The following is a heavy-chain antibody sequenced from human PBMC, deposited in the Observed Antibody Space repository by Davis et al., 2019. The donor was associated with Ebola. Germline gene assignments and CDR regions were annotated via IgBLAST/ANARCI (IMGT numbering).Heavy chain of an antibody. CDR3: TRYYGYSHFDY. V-gene: IGHV3-49*03. D-gene: IGHD3-10*01. CDR1: GFTFGDYA. Sequence: GESLKISCTAPGFTFGDYAMSWFRQAPGKGLEWVGFIRSKAYGGTTEYAASVKGRFTISRDDSKSIAYLQMNSLKTEDTAVYYCTRYYGYSHFDYWGQGTLVTVSS. CDR2: IRSKAYGGTT. J-gene: IGHJ4*02.